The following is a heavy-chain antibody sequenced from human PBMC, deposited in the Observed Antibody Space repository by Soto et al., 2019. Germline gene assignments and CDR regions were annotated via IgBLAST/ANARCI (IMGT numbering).Heavy chain of an antibody. Sequence: ASVQVSCKASCYTFPSYGISWVRQAPGQGLEWMGWISAYNGNTNYAQKLQGRVTMTTDTSTSTAYMELRSLRSDDTAVYYCARDYRGYCSSTSCYGGFDYWGQGTLVTVSS. V-gene: IGHV1-18*01. J-gene: IGHJ4*02. D-gene: IGHD2-2*01. CDR2: ISAYNGNT. CDR1: CYTFPSYG. CDR3: ARDYRGYCSSTSCYGGFDY.